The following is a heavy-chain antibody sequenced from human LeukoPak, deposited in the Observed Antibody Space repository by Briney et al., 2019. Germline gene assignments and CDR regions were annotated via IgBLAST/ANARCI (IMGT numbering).Heavy chain of an antibody. CDR2: ISYDGSNE. J-gene: IGHJ3*02. V-gene: IGHV3-30*18. D-gene: IGHD1-26*01. CDR1: GFTFSNYG. CDR3: AKDDTPGATWAGPLGIGAAFDI. Sequence: GGSLRLSCAASGFTFSNYGMHWVRQAPGKGLEWVAVISYDGSNEYYADSVKGRFTISRDNSKNTLYLQMNSLRAEDTAVYYCAKDDTPGATWAGPLGIGAAFDIWGQGTMVTVS.